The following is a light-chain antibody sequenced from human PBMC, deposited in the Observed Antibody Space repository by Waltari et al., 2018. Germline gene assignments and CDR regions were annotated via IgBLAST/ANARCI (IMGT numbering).Light chain of an antibody. CDR1: SSDVGTYDS. V-gene: IGLV2-14*03. J-gene: IGLJ1*01. Sequence: QSALTQPASVSGSPGQSITISCTGTSSDVGTYDSFSWYQQHPGKAPKLMIYDVTKRPSGIANRFSGSKSGNTASLTISGLQAEDEADYYCSSYTTSSTVYVFGTGTKVTVL. CDR3: SSYTTSSTVYV. CDR2: DVT.